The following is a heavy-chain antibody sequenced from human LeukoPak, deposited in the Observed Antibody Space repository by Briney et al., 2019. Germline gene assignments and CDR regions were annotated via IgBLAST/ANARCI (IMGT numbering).Heavy chain of an antibody. J-gene: IGHJ4*02. Sequence: SETLSLTCAVSGGSISSGGYSWSWIRQPPGKGLEWIGYIYHSGSTYYNPSLKSRVTISVDRSKNQFSLKLSSVTAADTAVYYCARGRDRYDILTGYPDYFDYWGQGTLVTVSS. V-gene: IGHV4-30-2*01. CDR2: IYHSGST. D-gene: IGHD3-9*01. CDR1: GGSISSGGYS. CDR3: ARGRDRYDILTGYPDYFDY.